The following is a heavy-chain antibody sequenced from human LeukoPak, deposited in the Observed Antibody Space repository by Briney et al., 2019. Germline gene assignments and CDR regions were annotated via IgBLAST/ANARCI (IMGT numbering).Heavy chain of an antibody. Sequence: GRSLRLSCAASGFTFSSYAMHWVRQAPGKGLEWVAVISYDGSNKYYADSVKGRFTISRDNSKNTLYLQMNSLRPGDAAVYYCAKAPVTTCRGAYCYPFDYWGQGTLVTVSS. CDR1: GFTFSSYA. CDR3: AKAPVTTCRGAYCYPFDY. J-gene: IGHJ4*02. V-gene: IGHV3-30*04. D-gene: IGHD2-21*01. CDR2: ISYDGSNK.